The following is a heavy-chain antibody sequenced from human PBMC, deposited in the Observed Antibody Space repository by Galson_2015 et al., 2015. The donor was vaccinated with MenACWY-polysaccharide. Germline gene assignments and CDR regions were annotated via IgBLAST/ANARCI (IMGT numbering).Heavy chain of an antibody. Sequence: SVKVSCKASGYNFTTYGINWVRQAPGERLEWMGWVRPYNGHTNYVQKFQGRITMTTDTSTSTAYMELRSLRPDDTAVYFCARDRCYRNRATCSLGWFDPWGQGTLVTVSS. CDR3: ARDRCYRNRATCSLGWFDP. D-gene: IGHD3-16*02. V-gene: IGHV1-18*01. CDR1: GYNFTTYG. CDR2: VRPYNGHT. J-gene: IGHJ5*02.